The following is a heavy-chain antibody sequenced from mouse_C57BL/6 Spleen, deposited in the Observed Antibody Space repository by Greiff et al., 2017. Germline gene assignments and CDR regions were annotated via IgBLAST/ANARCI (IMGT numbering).Heavy chain of an antibody. CDR2: IYPSDSET. CDR3: ARRDYYWFAY. CDR1: GYTFTSYW. D-gene: IGHD1-1*01. J-gene: IGHJ3*01. V-gene: IGHV1-61*01. Sequence: QVQLKQPGAELVRPGSSVKLSCKASGYTFTSYWMDWVKQRPGQGLEWIGNIYPSDSETHYNQRFKDKATLTVDKSSSTAYMQLSSLTSEDSAVYYCARRDYYWFAYWGQGTLVTVSA.